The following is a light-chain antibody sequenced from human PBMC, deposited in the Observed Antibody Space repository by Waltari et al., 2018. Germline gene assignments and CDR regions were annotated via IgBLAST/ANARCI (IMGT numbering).Light chain of an antibody. CDR1: QIISSY. J-gene: IGKJ1*01. CDR2: AAS. Sequence: IQMTQSPSSLSASVGDRVSLTCLASQIISSYLNWFLQKPGKAPKLLIYAASSLQSGGPSRFSGSGSGTDFTLTISSLQPEDFATYFCQQSYSTPPTWTFGQGTKVEIK. V-gene: IGKV1-39*01. CDR3: QQSYSTPPTWT.